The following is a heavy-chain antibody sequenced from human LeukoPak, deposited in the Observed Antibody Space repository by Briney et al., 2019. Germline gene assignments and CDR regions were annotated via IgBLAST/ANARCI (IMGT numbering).Heavy chain of an antibody. D-gene: IGHD4-17*01. CDR2: IYTSGST. CDR1: GGSISSYY. V-gene: IGHV4-4*07. CDR3: ARGQQNYGDLYYFDY. Sequence: SSETLSLTCTVSGGSISSYYWSWIRQPAGKGLEWIGRIYTSGSTNYNPSLKSRVTMSVDTSKNQFSLKLSSVTAADTAVYYCARGQQNYGDLYYFDYWGQGTLVTVSS. J-gene: IGHJ4*02.